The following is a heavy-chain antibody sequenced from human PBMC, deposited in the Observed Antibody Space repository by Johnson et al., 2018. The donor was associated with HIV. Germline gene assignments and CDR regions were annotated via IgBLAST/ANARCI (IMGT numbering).Heavy chain of an antibody. Sequence: VLLVESGGGLVQPGGSLRLSCAASGFTFSSYDMHWVRQATGKGLEWVSAIGTAGDTYYPGSVKGRFTISRENAKNSLYRQMNSLRAGDTAVYYCAREGPVPGGDAFDIWGQGTMVTVSS. CDR3: AREGPVPGGDAFDI. CDR1: GFTFSSYD. V-gene: IGHV3-13*01. CDR2: IGTAGDT. J-gene: IGHJ3*02. D-gene: IGHD3-16*01.